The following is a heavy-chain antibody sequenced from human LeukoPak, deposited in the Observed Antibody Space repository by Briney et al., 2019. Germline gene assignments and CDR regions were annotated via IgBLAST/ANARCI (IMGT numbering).Heavy chain of an antibody. CDR2: INPNSGGT. V-gene: IGHV1-2*04. CDR3: ARVRGGYNYGRGENYYYMDV. D-gene: IGHD5-18*01. CDR1: GYTFTGYY. Sequence: ASVKVSCKASGYTFTGYYMHWVRQAPGQGLEWMGWINPNSGGTNYAQKFQGWVTMTRDTSIRTAYMELSSLKSDDTAVYYCARVRGGYNYGRGENYYYMDVWGKGTTVTISS. J-gene: IGHJ6*03.